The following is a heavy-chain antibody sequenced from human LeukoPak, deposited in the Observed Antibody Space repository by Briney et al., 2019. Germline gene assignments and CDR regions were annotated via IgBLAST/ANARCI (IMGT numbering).Heavy chain of an antibody. CDR1: GGSISSGGYY. V-gene: IGHV4-30-4*01. CDR3: ARGFYDFWSGHRLINWFDP. J-gene: IGHJ5*02. Sequence: PSETLSLTCTVSGGSISSGGYYWSWIRQPPGKGLEWIGYIYYSGSTYYNPSLKSRVTISVDTSKNQFSLKLSSVTAADTAVYYCARGFYDFWSGHRLINWFDPWGQGTLVTVSS. CDR2: IYYSGST. D-gene: IGHD3-3*01.